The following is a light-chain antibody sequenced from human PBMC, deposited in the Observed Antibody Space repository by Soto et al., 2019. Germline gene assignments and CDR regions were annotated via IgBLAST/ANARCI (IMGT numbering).Light chain of an antibody. CDR3: QQYNNWPLT. CDR1: QSVSSN. CDR2: DAS. Sequence: ETVMTQSPATLSVSPGERPTLSCRASQSVSSNLAWYQQKPGQAPRLLIYDASTISAGIPHRFSGSETGTEFTLTISSLQSEYFAVYYCQQYNNWPLTFGPGTKVDIK. J-gene: IGKJ3*01. V-gene: IGKV3-15*01.